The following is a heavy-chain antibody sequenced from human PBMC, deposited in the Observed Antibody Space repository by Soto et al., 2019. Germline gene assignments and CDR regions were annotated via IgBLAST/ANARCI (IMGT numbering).Heavy chain of an antibody. V-gene: IGHV3-33*01. CDR1: GFTFSDYA. CDR2: IRPDGSNR. CDR3: AGVGRPQHLLTGFDN. Sequence: QVQLVESGGGVVQPGWSLRLSCVTSGFTFSDYAMHWVRQAPGKGLEWVAVIRPDGSNRYYADSVKGRFTISRDISKNTLELQNSSLRGDETAGYFCAGVGRPQHLLTGFDNWGQGTLVTVSS. D-gene: IGHD3-16*01. J-gene: IGHJ5*02.